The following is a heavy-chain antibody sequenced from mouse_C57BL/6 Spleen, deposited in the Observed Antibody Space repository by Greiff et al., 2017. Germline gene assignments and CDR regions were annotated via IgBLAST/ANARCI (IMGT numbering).Heavy chain of an antibody. V-gene: IGHV1-54*01. CDR3: AREGGTLYFDY. CDR2: INPGSGGT. D-gene: IGHD4-1*01. CDR1: GYAFTNYL. J-gene: IGHJ2*01. Sequence: VQLVESGAELVRPGTSVKVSCKASGYAFTNYLIEWVKQRPGQGLEWIGVINPGSGGTNYNEKFKGKATLTADKSSSTAYMQLSSLTSEDSAVYFCAREGGTLYFDYWGQGTTLTVSS.